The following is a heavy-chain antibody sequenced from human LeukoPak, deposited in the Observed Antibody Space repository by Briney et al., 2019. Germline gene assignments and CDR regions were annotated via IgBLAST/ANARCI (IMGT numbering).Heavy chain of an antibody. CDR3: ATVGGFCPSSNCYAYFDY. V-gene: IGHV3-23*01. J-gene: IGHJ4*02. CDR2: LTGDGTGT. D-gene: IGHD2-2*01. Sequence: GGSPRLSCVVSGLTLSNSAMTWVRQAPGKGLEWVSILTGDGTGTFYADSVKGRFSISRDISTNTLYLQMNSLGVDDTALYYCATVGGFCPSSNCYAYFDYWGQGSLVTVSS. CDR1: GLTLSNSA.